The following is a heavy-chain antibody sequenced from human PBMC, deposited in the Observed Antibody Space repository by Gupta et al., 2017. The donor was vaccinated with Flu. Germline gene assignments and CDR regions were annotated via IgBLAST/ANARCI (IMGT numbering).Heavy chain of an antibody. J-gene: IGHJ5*02. CDR2: IYWNDDK. CDR1: GFSLSTSGVA. V-gene: IGHV2-5*01. Sequence: QITLKESGPTVVKPTQTLTLTCSFSGFSLSTSGVAVGWIRQPPGKALEWLALIYWNDDKRYSPSLKRRLTITKDTSKNQVVLTMTNMDPVDTATYYCAHTVGDYEGAGGFDPWGQGTLVTVSS. CDR3: AHTVGDYEGAGGFDP. D-gene: IGHD4-17*01.